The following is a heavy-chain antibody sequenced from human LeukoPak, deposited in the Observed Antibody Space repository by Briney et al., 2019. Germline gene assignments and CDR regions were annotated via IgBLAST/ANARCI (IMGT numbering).Heavy chain of an antibody. Sequence: GESLKISCKASGYTFNNYWIGWVRQMPGRGLEWMGMLYPDGSATTYHPSFEGRVTISADKSVTTAYLEWNSLKASDTALYYCVRQGLQSGTYPAYWGPGILVTVSS. CDR3: VRQGLQSGTYPAY. J-gene: IGHJ4*02. CDR1: GYTFNNYW. D-gene: IGHD1-26*01. CDR2: LYPDGSAT. V-gene: IGHV5-51*01.